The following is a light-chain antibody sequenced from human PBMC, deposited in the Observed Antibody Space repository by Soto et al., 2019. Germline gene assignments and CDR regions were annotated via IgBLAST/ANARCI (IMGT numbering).Light chain of an antibody. V-gene: IGKV3-11*01. CDR3: QQRSNWPPFT. CDR2: DVS. CDR1: QSISSY. Sequence: EIVLTQSPATLSLSPGERATLSYRASQSISSYLAWYQQKPGQAPRLLIYDVSNRAPGIPARFSGSGSGTDFTLTISSLEPEDFAVYYCQQRSNWPPFTFGPGTKVDIK. J-gene: IGKJ3*01.